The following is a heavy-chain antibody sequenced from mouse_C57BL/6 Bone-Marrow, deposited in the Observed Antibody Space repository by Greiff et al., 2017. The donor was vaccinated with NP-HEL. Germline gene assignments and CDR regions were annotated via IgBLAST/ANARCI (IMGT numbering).Heavy chain of an antibody. V-gene: IGHV14-4*01. Sequence: VQLKQSGAELVRPGASVKLSCTASGFNIKDDYMHWVKQRPEQGLEWIGWIDPENGDTEYASKFQGKATITADTSSNTAYLQLSSLTSEDTAVYYGTGYSNYVWFAYWGQGTLVTVSA. CDR3: TGYSNYVWFAY. D-gene: IGHD2-5*01. CDR1: GFNIKDDY. J-gene: IGHJ3*01. CDR2: IDPENGDT.